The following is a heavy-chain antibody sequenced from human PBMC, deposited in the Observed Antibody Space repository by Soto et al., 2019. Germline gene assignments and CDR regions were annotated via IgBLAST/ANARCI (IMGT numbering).Heavy chain of an antibody. D-gene: IGHD3-3*01. CDR1: GFTFDDYT. CDR3: AKDVSPGYFWSGYSFDY. Sequence: GGSLRLSCAASGFTFDDYTMHWVRQAPGKGLEWVSLISWDGGSTYYADSVKGRFTISRDNSKNSLYLQMNSLRTEDTALYYCAKDVSPGYFWSGYSFDYWGQGTLVTVSS. V-gene: IGHV3-43*01. J-gene: IGHJ4*02. CDR2: ISWDGGST.